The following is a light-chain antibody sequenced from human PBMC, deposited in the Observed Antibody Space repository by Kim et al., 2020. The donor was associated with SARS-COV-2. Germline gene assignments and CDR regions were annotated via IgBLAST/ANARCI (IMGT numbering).Light chain of an antibody. CDR1: NIASQS. J-gene: IGLJ3*02. V-gene: IGLV3-21*04. CDR3: QVWDSSSEHWV. Sequence: SYELTQPLSVSVVTGETATITCGGNNIASQSVHWYQQRQGQDPVEVVLYDSDRTSGIPTRVSGSKSGNTATLTISGVEAGDEGDYHCQVWDSSSEHWVFG. CDR2: YDS.